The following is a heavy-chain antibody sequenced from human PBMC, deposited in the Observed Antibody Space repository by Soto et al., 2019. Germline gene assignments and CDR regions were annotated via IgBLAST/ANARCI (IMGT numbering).Heavy chain of an antibody. CDR1: GFTFSSYA. V-gene: IGHV3-23*01. Sequence: PGGSLRLSCAASGFTFSSYAMNWVRQAPGKGLEWVSAIGGGGSSYYADSMKGRFTISRDNSENTLYLQMNSLRAEDTAVYYCAKNKVPAAMLSAYFQHWGQGTLVTVSS. J-gene: IGHJ1*01. CDR2: IGGGGSS. CDR3: AKNKVPAAMLSAYFQH. D-gene: IGHD2-2*01.